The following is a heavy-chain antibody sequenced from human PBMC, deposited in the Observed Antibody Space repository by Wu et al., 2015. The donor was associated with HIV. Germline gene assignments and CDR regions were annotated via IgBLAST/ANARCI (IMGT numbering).Heavy chain of an antibody. Sequence: QVQLVQSGAEVKKPGSSVKVSCKASGDTFSNYAITWVRQAPGQGLEWMGGIILIFDTTNYAQKFQGRVTITADESTSTAYMELSSLRSEDTAVYYCARALSRIAARRFHYYYYYMDVWGKGTTVTVSS. J-gene: IGHJ6*03. V-gene: IGHV1-69*12. CDR1: GDTFSNYA. D-gene: IGHD6-6*01. CDR2: IILIFDTT. CDR3: ARALSRIAARRFHYYYYYMDV.